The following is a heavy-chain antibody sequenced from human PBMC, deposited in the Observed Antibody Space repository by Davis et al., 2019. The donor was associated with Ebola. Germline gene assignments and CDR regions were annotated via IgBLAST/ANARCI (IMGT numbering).Heavy chain of an antibody. CDR2: INQDGSDK. V-gene: IGHV3-7*01. CDR3: ARGISGGTVTLGD. Sequence: GESLKISCAVSGFSFTTYWMTWARQAPGKGLEWVANINQDGSDKYYVDSVEGRFTISRDNSNNTLYLQMDTLRTEDTAVYHCARGISGGTVTLGDWGQGTLVTVSS. J-gene: IGHJ1*01. D-gene: IGHD3-16*01. CDR1: GFSFTTYW.